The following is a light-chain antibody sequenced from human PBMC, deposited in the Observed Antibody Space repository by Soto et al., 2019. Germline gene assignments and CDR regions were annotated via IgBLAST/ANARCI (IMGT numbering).Light chain of an antibody. CDR2: RTS. V-gene: IGKV3-15*01. CDR1: QSISSN. CDR3: HQYNNWPRAT. Sequence: EIVMTQSPATLSVSPGERATLSCRASQSISSNLAWYQQKPGQAPRLLMFRTSSRATGFPARFSGSGSGTEFNLNISSLQSEDFGLYYCHQYNNWPRATLGGGTNVDIK. J-gene: IGKJ4*01.